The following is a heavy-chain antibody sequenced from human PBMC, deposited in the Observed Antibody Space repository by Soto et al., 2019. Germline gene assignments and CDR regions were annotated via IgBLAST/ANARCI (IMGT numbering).Heavy chain of an antibody. D-gene: IGHD4-4*01. Sequence: QVQLQQWGAGLLKPSETLSLTCAVYGGSFSGYYWSWIRQPPGKGLEWIGEINHSGSTNYNPSLKRRVTISVDTSKNQFSLKLSSVTAADTAVYYCARGMDYNPNFDYWGQGTLVTVSS. V-gene: IGHV4-34*01. CDR2: INHSGST. CDR3: ARGMDYNPNFDY. J-gene: IGHJ4*02. CDR1: GGSFSGYY.